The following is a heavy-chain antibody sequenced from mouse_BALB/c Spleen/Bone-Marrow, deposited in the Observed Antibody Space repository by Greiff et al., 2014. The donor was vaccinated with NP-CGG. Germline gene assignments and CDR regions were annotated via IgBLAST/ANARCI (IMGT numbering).Heavy chain of an antibody. J-gene: IGHJ1*01. Sequence: VQLKQSGAELVKPGASVKLSCTASGFNIKDTYMHWVKQRPEQGLEWIGRIDPANGNTKYDPKFQGKATITADTFSNTAYLQLSSLTSEDTAVYYCASYRYAWYFDVWGAGTTVTVSS. CDR3: ASYRYAWYFDV. CDR2: IDPANGNT. D-gene: IGHD2-14*01. CDR1: GFNIKDTY. V-gene: IGHV14-3*02.